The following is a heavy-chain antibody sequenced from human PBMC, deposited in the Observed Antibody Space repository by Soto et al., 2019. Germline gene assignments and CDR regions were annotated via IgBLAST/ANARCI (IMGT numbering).Heavy chain of an antibody. Sequence: EVHLVESGGDLVQPGGSLRLSCAASGFTFSSYDFHWVRQATGKGLEWVSGIGTAGDTYYAGSVKGRFIMSRENAKNSLYLQMNSLRVGDTAVYYCTRGADGFDYWGQGTLFTVSS. CDR3: TRGADGFDY. D-gene: IGHD3-16*01. CDR1: GFTFSSYD. J-gene: IGHJ4*02. CDR2: IGTAGDT. V-gene: IGHV3-13*01.